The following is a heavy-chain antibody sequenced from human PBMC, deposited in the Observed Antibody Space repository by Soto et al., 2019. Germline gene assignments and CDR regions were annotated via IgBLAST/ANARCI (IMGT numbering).Heavy chain of an antibody. D-gene: IGHD2-15*01. CDR2: IIPILGIA. CDR3: AREEYCSGGSCYSGYYYYYMDV. CDR1: GGTFSSYT. V-gene: IGHV1-69*04. J-gene: IGHJ6*03. Sequence: GASVKVSCKASGGTFSSYTISWVRQAPGQGLEWMGRIIPILGIASYAQKFQGRVTITADKSTSTAYMELSSLRSEDTAVYYCAREEYCSGGSCYSGYYYYYMDVWGKGTTVTVSS.